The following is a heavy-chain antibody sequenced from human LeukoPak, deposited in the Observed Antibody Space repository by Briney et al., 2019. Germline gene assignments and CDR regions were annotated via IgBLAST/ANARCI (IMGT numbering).Heavy chain of an antibody. J-gene: IGHJ3*01. CDR2: ITHSGYT. Sequence: PSETLSLTCAVYGGTFSGYYWSWIRQPPGKGLEWIGEITHSGYTNYNPSLKSRVTISVDTSKNQFSLRLSSVTAADTAMYYCARITWDGGDDAFDVWGQGTMVIVSS. CDR1: GGTFSGYY. D-gene: IGHD2-21*01. CDR3: ARITWDGGDDAFDV. V-gene: IGHV4-34*01.